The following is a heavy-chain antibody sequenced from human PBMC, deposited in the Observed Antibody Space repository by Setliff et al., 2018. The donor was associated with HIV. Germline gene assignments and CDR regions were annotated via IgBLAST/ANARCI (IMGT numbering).Heavy chain of an antibody. CDR2: IKTQPSNYAT. CDR1: GFPFSGSA. Sequence: GGSLRLSCAASGFPFSGSAIHWVRRASGKGLEWVGRIKTQPSNYATAYGASMEDRFTISRDDSKNTAFLQMNSLKTEDTAVYYCTPITGYYMDVWGKGTTVTVSS. CDR3: TPITGYYMDV. V-gene: IGHV3-73*01. J-gene: IGHJ6*03. D-gene: IGHD1-20*01.